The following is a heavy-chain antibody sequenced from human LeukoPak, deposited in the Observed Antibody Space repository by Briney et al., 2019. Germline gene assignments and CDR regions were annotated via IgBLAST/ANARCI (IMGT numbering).Heavy chain of an antibody. CDR3: ARDVNYYGSGSYYY. CDR2: ISSSSSTI. J-gene: IGHJ4*02. V-gene: IGHV3-48*01. D-gene: IGHD3-10*01. CDR1: GFTFSSYS. Sequence: TGGSLRLSCAASGFTFSSYSMNWVRQAPGKGLEWVSSISSSSSTIYYADSVKGRFTISRDNAKNSLYLQMNSLRAEDTAVYYCARDVNYYGSGSYYYWGQGTLVTVSS.